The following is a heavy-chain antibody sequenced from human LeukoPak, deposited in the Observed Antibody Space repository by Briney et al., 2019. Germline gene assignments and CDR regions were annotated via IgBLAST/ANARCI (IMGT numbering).Heavy chain of an antibody. V-gene: IGHV3-9*01. CDR2: ISWNSGSI. CDR1: GFTFDDYA. CDR3: AKDIGDY. Sequence: GGSLRLSCAASGFTFDDYAMHWVRQAPGKGLEWVSGISWNSGSIGYADSVKGRFTISRDNAKNSLYLQMNSLRAEDTALYYCAKDIGDYWGQGTLVTVSS. J-gene: IGHJ4*02.